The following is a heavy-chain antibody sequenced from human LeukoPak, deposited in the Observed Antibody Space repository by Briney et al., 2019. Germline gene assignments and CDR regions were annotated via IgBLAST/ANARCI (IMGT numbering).Heavy chain of an antibody. CDR1: GFAFTSYA. J-gene: IGHJ4*02. D-gene: IGHD2-21*01. CDR2: ISYDGSDK. V-gene: IGHV3-30-3*01. CDR3: ARDRDYSFDY. Sequence: GGSLRLSCAASGFAFTSYAMNWVRQAPGKGLEWVAAISYDGSDKYYTDSVKGRFTISRDDSKNTLYLQMNSLRAEDTAVYYCARDRDYSFDYWGQGTLVTVSS.